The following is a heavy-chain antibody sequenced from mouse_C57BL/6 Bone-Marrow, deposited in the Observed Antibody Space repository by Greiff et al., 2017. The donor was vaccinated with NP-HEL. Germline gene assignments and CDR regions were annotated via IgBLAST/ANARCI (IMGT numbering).Heavy chain of an antibody. CDR3: AGWDGYFPFAY. D-gene: IGHD2-3*01. Sequence: QVQLKQSGAELARPGASVKMSCKASGYTFTSYTMHWVKQRPGQGLEWIGYINPSSGYTNYNQKFKDKATLTADKSSSTAYMQLSSLTSEDSAVDYCAGWDGYFPFAYWGQGTLVTVSA. V-gene: IGHV1-4*01. CDR1: GYTFTSYT. J-gene: IGHJ3*01. CDR2: INPSSGYT.